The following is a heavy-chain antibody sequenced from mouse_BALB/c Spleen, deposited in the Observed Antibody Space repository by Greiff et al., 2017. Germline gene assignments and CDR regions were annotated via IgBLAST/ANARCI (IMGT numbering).Heavy chain of an antibody. CDR2: IDPANGNT. CDR3: ARDLITTVPSWFAY. CDR1: GFNIKDTY. V-gene: IGHV14-3*02. Sequence: EVQLQQSGAELVKPGASVKLSCTASGFNIKDTYMHWVKQRPEQGLEWIGRIDPANGNTKYDPKFQGKATITADTSSNTAYLQLSSLTSEDTAVYYCARDLITTVPSWFAYWGQGTLVTVSA. J-gene: IGHJ3*01. D-gene: IGHD1-1*01.